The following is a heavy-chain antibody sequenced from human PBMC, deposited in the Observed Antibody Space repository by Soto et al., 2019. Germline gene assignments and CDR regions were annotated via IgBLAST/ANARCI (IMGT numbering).Heavy chain of an antibody. CDR2: ISYDGSNK. D-gene: IGHD6-19*01. V-gene: IGHV3-30*03. J-gene: IGHJ6*02. CDR3: ASSGRYYYYYYGMDV. CDR1: GFTFSSYG. Sequence: GGSLRLSCAASGFTFSSYGMHWVRQAPGKGLEWVAVISYDGSNKYYADSVKGRFTISRDNSKNTLYLQMNSLRAEDTAVYYCASSGRYYYYYYGMDVWGQGTTVTVSS.